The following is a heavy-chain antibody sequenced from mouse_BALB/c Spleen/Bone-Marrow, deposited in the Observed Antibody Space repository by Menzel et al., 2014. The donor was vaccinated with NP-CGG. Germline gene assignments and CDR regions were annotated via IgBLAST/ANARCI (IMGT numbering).Heavy chain of an antibody. J-gene: IGHJ4*01. CDR2: ISNGGGST. D-gene: IGHD3-1*01. V-gene: IGHV5-12-2*01. CDR3: ARHVGNPYAMDY. Sequence: EVQGVESGGGLVQPGGSLKLSCAASGFTFSSYTMSWVRQTPEKRLEWVAYISNGGGSTYYPDTVKGRFTISRDNAKNTLYLQMSSLKSEDTAMYYCARHVGNPYAMDYWGQGTSVTVSS. CDR1: GFTFSSYT.